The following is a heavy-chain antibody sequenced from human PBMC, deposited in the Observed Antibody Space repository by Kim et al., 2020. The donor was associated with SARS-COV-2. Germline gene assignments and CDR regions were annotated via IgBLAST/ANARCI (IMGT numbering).Heavy chain of an antibody. J-gene: IGHJ4*02. CDR3: ARGSSSDY. V-gene: IGHV4-34*01. D-gene: IGHD6-6*01. Sequence: SQTLSLTCAVYGGSFSGYYWSWIRQPPGKGLEWIGEINHSGSTNYNPSLKSRVTISVDTSKNQFSLKLSSVTAADTAVYYCARGSSSDYWGQGTLVTVSS. CDR2: INHSGST. CDR1: GGSFSGYY.